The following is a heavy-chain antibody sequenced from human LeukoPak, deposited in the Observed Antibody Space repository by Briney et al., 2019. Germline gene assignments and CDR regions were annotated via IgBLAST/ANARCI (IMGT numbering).Heavy chain of an antibody. CDR3: ARGYGSGSYWVGNDC. V-gene: IGHV3-23*01. D-gene: IGHD3-10*01. J-gene: IGHJ4*02. Sequence: GGSLRLSCAASGFTFSSYGMSWVRQAPGKGLEWVSAISGSGGSTYYADSVKGRFTISRDNAKNSLYLQMNSLRAEDTAVYYCARGYGSGSYWVGNDCWSQGTLVTVSS. CDR2: ISGSGGST. CDR1: GFTFSSYG.